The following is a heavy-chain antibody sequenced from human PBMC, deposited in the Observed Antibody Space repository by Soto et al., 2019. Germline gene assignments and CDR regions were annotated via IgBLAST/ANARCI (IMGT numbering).Heavy chain of an antibody. CDR1: GFSFDDYT. V-gene: IGHV3-43*01. J-gene: IGHJ4*02. CDR3: AKDNGLLGGKDY. CDR2: ISWDGYNT. Sequence: EVQLVESGGVVVQPGGSLRLSCAASGFSFDDYTMHWVRQAPGKGLEWVSLISWDGYNTYYADSVKGRFTISRDKSTNSLYLQINNLRTVDTAVYYCAKDNGLLGGKDYWGQGTLVTVSS. D-gene: IGHD1-26*01.